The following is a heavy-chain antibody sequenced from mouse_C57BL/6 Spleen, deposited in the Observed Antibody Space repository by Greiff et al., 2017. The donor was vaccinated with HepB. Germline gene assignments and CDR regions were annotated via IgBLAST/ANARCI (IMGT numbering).Heavy chain of an antibody. CDR2: INPSSGYT. V-gene: IGHV1-4*01. CDR3: ARWEEEGAY. J-gene: IGHJ3*01. D-gene: IGHD4-1*01. Sequence: VQLQESGAELARPGASVKMSCKASGYTFTSYTMHWVKQRPGQGLEWIGYINPSSGYTKYNQKFKDKATLTSDKSSSTAYMQLSSLTSEDSAVYYCARWEEEGAYWGQGTLVTVSA. CDR1: GYTFTSYT.